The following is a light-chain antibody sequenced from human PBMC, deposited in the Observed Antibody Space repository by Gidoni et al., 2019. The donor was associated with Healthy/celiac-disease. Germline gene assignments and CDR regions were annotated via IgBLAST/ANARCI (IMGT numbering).Light chain of an antibody. V-gene: IGLV1-40*01. CDR1: SSNIGAGYE. CDR2: GNS. CDR3: QSYDSSLSGVV. Sequence: QSVLTQPPSVSGAPGQRVTISCTGSSSNIGAGYEVHWYQPLPGTAPKLLIYGNSNRPSGVPDRFSGSKSGTSASLAITGRQAEDEADYYCQSYDSSLSGVVFGGGTKLTVL. J-gene: IGLJ2*01.